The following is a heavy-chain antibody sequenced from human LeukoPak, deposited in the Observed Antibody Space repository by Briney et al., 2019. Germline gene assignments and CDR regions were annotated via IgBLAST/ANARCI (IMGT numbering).Heavy chain of an antibody. CDR3: FVGPHPYDSGDWPPN. V-gene: IGHV3-66*01. CDR1: GLTVTNNY. J-gene: IGHJ4*02. Sequence: GGSLRLSCEASGLTVTNNYMSWVRQPPGKGLEWVSVMCSGGSIYYADSVKGRFTISRDNSKNTVFLQMNTLRSDDTAVYYCFVGPHPYDSGDWPPNWGQGTLVTVPS. CDR2: MCSGGSI. D-gene: IGHD3-10*01.